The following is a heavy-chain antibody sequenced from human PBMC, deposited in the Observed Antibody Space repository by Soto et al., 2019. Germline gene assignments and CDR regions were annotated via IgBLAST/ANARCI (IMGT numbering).Heavy chain of an antibody. CDR2: IWYDGSNK. D-gene: IGHD6-13*01. V-gene: IGHV3-33*08. J-gene: IGHJ4*02. CDR1: EFTFGSYR. Sequence: GGNLRLSYTAPEFTFGSYRMHWVRQAPGKRLEWAAVIWYDGSNKYYADSVKGRFTISRDNSKNTLYLQMNSLRAEDTAVYYCARDMIAAAALSIYYWGQGTLVTVSS. CDR3: ARDMIAAAALSIYY.